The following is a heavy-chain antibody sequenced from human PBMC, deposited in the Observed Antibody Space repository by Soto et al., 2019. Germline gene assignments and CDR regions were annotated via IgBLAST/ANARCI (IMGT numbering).Heavy chain of an antibody. CDR2: IIPIFGTA. J-gene: IGHJ2*01. V-gene: IGHV1-69*06. CDR1: GYTFTSYA. D-gene: IGHD4-17*01. Sequence: GASVKVSCKASGYTFTSYAMHWVRQAPGQGLEWMGGIIPIFGTANYAQKFQGRITITADKSTNTAYMELRSLRSDDTAVYYCASSPPPTVTMYSRFFDLWGRGTLVTAPQ. CDR3: ASSPPPTVTMYSRFFDL.